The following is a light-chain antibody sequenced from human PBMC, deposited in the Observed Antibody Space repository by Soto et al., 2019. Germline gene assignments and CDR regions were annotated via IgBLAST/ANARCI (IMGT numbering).Light chain of an antibody. CDR1: SSDVGGYKY. CDR2: DVS. CDR3: SSYTGSSTLVV. V-gene: IGLV2-14*03. J-gene: IGLJ3*02. Sequence: QSVLTQPASVSGSPGQSITISCAGTSSDVGGYKYVCWYQQHPGKAPKLIIYDVSIRPSGVSDRFSGSKSGNTASLTISGLQAQDEADYYCSSYTGSSTLVVFGGGTKVTVL.